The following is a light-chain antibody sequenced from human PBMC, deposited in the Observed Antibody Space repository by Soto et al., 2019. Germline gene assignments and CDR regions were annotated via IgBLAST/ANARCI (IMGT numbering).Light chain of an antibody. CDR2: KAS. J-gene: IGKJ1*01. CDR1: QTISSW. Sequence: STLSGSVGDRVTITCWASQTISSWLAWYQQKPGKAPKLLIYKASTLKSGVPSRFSGSGSGTEFTLTISSLQPDDFATYYCQHYNSYSEAFGQGTKVDIK. CDR3: QHYNSYSEA. V-gene: IGKV1-5*03.